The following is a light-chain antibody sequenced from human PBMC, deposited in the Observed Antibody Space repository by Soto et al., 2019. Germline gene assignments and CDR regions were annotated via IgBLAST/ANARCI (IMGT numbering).Light chain of an antibody. CDR1: QSVSSN. V-gene: IGKV3-15*01. J-gene: IGKJ1*01. CDR2: GAS. Sequence: EIVLTQSPAPPSLSPRERATLSFGASQSVSSNLAWYQQKPGQAPRLLIYGASTRATGIPARFSGSGSGTEFTLTISSLQSEDFAVYYCQQYNNWRTFGQGTKVDIK. CDR3: QQYNNWRT.